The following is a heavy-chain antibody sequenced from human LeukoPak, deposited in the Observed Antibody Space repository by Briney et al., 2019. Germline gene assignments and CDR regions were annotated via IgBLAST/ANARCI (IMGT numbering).Heavy chain of an antibody. CDR1: GGSISNSF. Sequence: PSETLSLTCSVSGGSISNSFWGWIRQPPGKGLEWIGYIYYSGSTNYSPSLKSRVTISLGTSKSQFSLNLSSVTAADTAVYYCARRGYRSAYYFFDYWGQGTLVTVSS. CDR2: IYYSGST. V-gene: IGHV4-59*08. J-gene: IGHJ4*02. CDR3: ARRGYRSAYYFFDY. D-gene: IGHD6-19*01.